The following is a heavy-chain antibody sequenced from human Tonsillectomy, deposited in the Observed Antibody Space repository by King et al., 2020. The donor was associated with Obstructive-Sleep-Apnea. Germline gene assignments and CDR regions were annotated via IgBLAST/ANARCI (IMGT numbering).Heavy chain of an antibody. D-gene: IGHD5-24*01. Sequence: VQLVESGGGLVQPGGSLRLSCAASGFTFSSYAMSWVRQAPGKGLEWVAAVSGRGGSTYYTDSVKGRFTISRDNSNNTPYLQLSSLRADDTAVFYCVKDQLPVAKYWYFDLWGRGTLVSVSS. CDR3: VKDQLPVAKYWYFDL. CDR2: VSGRGGST. CDR1: GFTFSSYA. J-gene: IGHJ2*01. V-gene: IGHV3-23*04.